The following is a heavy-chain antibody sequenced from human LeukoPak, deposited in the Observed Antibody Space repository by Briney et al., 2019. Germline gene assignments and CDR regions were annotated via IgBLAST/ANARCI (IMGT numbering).Heavy chain of an antibody. CDR1: GGTFSSYA. J-gene: IGHJ4*02. V-gene: IGHV1-69*13. CDR3: ATANRRRDGYNSGFWDY. CDR2: IIPIFDTA. D-gene: IGHD5-24*01. Sequence: GASVKVSCKASGGTFSSYAISWVRQAPGQGLEWMGGIIPIFDTANYAQEFQGRVTITADESTNTAYMELSSLRSEDTAVFYCATANRRRDGYNSGFWDYWGQGTLVTVSS.